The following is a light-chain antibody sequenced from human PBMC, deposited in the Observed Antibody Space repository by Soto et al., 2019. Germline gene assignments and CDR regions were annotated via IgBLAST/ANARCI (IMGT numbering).Light chain of an antibody. CDR3: QQFNSYPFT. J-gene: IGKJ5*01. V-gene: IGKV1-13*02. CDR1: QGISSA. CDR2: DAS. Sequence: AIQLTQSPSSLSASVGDRVTITCRASQGISSALAWYQQKPGKAPKLQIYDASSLESGVPSRFSGSGSGTDFTLTISSLQPEDFATYYCQQFNSYPFTFGQGTRLEIK.